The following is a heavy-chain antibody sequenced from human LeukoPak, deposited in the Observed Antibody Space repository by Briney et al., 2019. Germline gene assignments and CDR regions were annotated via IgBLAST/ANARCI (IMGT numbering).Heavy chain of an antibody. CDR3: ARGYGDYGPSLLFDY. CDR2: VNSDGSTT. V-gene: IGHV3-74*01. Sequence: GGSLRLSCAVSGFTFSSYWMHWVRHAPGKGLVWVSRVNSDGSTTSYADSVEGRFTISRDNAKNTLHLQMNSLRAEDTAVYFCARGYGDYGPSLLFDYWGQGTLVTVSS. J-gene: IGHJ4*02. CDR1: GFTFSSYW. D-gene: IGHD4-17*01.